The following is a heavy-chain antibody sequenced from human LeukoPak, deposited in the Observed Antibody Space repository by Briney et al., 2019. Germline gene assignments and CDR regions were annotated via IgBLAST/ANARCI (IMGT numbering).Heavy chain of an antibody. J-gene: IGHJ4*02. CDR2: LSYRGDT. D-gene: IGHD6-19*01. Sequence: PSETLSLTCAVSGGSISSSTYYLGWFRQPPGKGLEWIGSLSYRGDTYYNPSLRSRLTISVDTSESHFSLNLTSLAAADTAVYYYARQVYSGGWYGPFDYWGQGTLVTVSS. V-gene: IGHV4-39*01. CDR1: GGSISSSTYY. CDR3: ARQVYSGGWYGPFDY.